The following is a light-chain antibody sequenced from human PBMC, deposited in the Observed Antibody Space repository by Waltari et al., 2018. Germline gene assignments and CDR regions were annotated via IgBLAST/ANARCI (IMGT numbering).Light chain of an antibody. V-gene: IGKV1D-12*01. J-gene: IGKJ4*01. CDR3: QQAKSVPLT. CDR1: QDISRG. CDR2: TTY. Sequence: DIQMTQSPPSVSASVGDTVSLTCRASQDISRGLAWYQQNPGKAPKVLIYTTYNLQRRVPSRFSGSGSGTHVTLTIRGLQPEDFATYYCQQAKSVPLTFGGGTKVQIK.